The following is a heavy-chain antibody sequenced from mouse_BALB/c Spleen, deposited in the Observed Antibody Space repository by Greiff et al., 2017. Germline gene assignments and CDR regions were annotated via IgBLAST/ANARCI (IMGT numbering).Heavy chain of an antibody. V-gene: IGHV5-6-5*01. Sequence: EVKLVESGGGLVKPGGSLKLSCAASGFTFSSYAMSWVRQTPEKRLEWVASISSGGSTYYPDSVKGRFTISRDNARNILYLQMNSLRSEDTAMYYCARGAYGSSYAMDYWGQGTAVTVSS. D-gene: IGHD1-1*01. CDR1: GFTFSSYA. CDR3: ARGAYGSSYAMDY. CDR2: ISSGGST. J-gene: IGHJ4*01.